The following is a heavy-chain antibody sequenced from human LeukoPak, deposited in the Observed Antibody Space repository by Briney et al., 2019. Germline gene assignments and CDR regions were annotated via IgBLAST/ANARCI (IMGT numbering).Heavy chain of an antibody. Sequence: ASVKVSCKVSGYTLTGLSMHWVRQAPGKGLEWMGGFDPEDGETIYAQKFQGRVTMTEDTSTDTAYMELSSLRSEDTAVYYCATVHYYDSSCYYKSDFQHWGQGTLVTVSS. V-gene: IGHV1-24*01. J-gene: IGHJ1*01. D-gene: IGHD3-22*01. CDR2: FDPEDGET. CDR3: ATVHYYDSSCYYKSDFQH. CDR1: GYTLTGLS.